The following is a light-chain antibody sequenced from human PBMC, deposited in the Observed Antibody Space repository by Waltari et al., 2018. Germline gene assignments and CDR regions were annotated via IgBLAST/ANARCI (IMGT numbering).Light chain of an antibody. Sequence: QSALTQPPSASGSPGQSVTISCTGISSAVGGYTHVSWYQQHPGKAPKLMIYEVTRRPSGVPDRFSGSQSGNTASLTVSCLQADDEADYYCISYAGSDNLVFGGGTKLTVL. V-gene: IGLV2-8*01. CDR2: EVT. CDR1: SSAVGGYTH. J-gene: IGLJ2*01. CDR3: ISYAGSDNLV.